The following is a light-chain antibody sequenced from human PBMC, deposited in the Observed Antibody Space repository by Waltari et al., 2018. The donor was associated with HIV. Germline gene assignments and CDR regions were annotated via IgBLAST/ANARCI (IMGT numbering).Light chain of an antibody. V-gene: IGLV3-25*03. CDR2: KDT. Sequence: SFELTPPPSVSVSPGQTARITCSGDALTSQYTYWYQQKPGQDPVVVIYKDTERPSGIPERFSGSSSGTTVTLTISGVQAEDEADYYCQSADTSGTRVFASGTKVTVL. J-gene: IGLJ1*01. CDR1: ALTSQY. CDR3: QSADTSGTRV.